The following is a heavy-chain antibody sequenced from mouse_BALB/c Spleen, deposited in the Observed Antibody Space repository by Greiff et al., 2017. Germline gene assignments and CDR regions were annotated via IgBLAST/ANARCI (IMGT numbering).Heavy chain of an antibody. J-gene: IGHJ3*01. CDR1: GFTFSDYG. Sequence: EVQVVESGGGLVQPGGSRKLSCAASGFTFSDYGMAWVRQAPGKGPEWVAFISNLAYSIYYADTVTGRFTISRENAKNTLYLEMSSLRSEDTAMYYCAREGANWSFAYWGQGTLVTVSA. V-gene: IGHV5-15*02. CDR2: ISNLAYSI. D-gene: IGHD4-1*01. CDR3: AREGANWSFAY.